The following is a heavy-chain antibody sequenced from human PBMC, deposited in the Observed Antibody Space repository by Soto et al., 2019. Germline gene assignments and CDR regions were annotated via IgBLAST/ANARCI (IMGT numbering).Heavy chain of an antibody. V-gene: IGHV4-59*01. J-gene: IGHJ4*02. Sequence: SETLSLTCTVSGDSMSLYYWSWIRQPPGEGLEWIGYIYYSGSTNYNPSLKSLVTISVDTSKKQFSLKLSSVTAADTAVYYCARHYSRAWYKVDSWGQGTLVTVSS. CDR1: GDSMSLYY. D-gene: IGHD1-1*01. CDR2: IYYSGST. CDR3: ARHYSRAWYKVDS.